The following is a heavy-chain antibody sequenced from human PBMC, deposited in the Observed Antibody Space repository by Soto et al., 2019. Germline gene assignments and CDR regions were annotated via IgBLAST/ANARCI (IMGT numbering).Heavy chain of an antibody. CDR2: INPNSGGT. CDR1: GYTFTGYY. Sequence: ASVKVSCKASGYTFTGYYMHWVRQAPGQGLEWMGWINPNSGGTNYAQKFQGRVTMTRDTSISTAYMELSRLRSDDTAVYYCAITPGIAAAGYFPEYYYYYGMDVWGQGTTVTVSS. CDR3: AITPGIAAAGYFPEYYYYYGMDV. V-gene: IGHV1-2*02. D-gene: IGHD6-13*01. J-gene: IGHJ6*02.